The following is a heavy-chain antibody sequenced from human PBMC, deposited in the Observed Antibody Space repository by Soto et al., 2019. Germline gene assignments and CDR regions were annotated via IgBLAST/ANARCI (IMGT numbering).Heavy chain of an antibody. CDR2: IYYSGST. J-gene: IGHJ4*02. Sequence: SETLSLTCTVSGGSISSYYWSWIRQPPGKGLEWIGYIYYSGSTNYNPSLKSRVTISVDTSKNQFSLKLSSVTAADTAVYYCARAIAGAGPFDYWGMGTLVTVPS. V-gene: IGHV4-59*01. CDR3: ARAIAGAGPFDY. CDR1: GGSISSYY. D-gene: IGHD6-19*01.